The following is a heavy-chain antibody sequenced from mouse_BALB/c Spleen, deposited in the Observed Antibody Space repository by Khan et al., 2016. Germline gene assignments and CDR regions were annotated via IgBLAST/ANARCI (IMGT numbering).Heavy chain of an antibody. CDR3: ARYGSYDKGYYFDY. J-gene: IGHJ2*01. Sequence: QIQLVQSGPELKKPGETVKISCKASGYIFTNSGMNWVKQAPGKGLKWMAWIDTNTGEPIYAEEFKGRFAFSLETSASTAYLQINNLKNEETATYCGARYGSYDKGYYFDYWGQGTTLTVSS. V-gene: IGHV9-3*02. D-gene: IGHD2-12*01. CDR2: IDTNTGEP. CDR1: GYIFTNSG.